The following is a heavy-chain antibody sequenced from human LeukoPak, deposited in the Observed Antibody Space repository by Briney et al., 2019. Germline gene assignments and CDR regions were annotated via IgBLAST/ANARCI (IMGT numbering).Heavy chain of an antibody. V-gene: IGHV5-51*01. Sequence: GESLKISCKGSGYSFSNYWIAWVRQMPGKGLEYMGIIYPGDYDTRYSPSFRGRVTISVDKSIATAYLQWASLKASDTATYYCARAPTSVSNPYYFDSWGQGTLVTVSS. CDR1: GYSFSNYW. CDR2: IYPGDYDT. CDR3: ARAPTSVSNPYYFDS. D-gene: IGHD4-11*01. J-gene: IGHJ4*02.